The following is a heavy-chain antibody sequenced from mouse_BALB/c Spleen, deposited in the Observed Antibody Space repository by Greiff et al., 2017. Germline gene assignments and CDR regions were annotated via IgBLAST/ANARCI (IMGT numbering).Heavy chain of an antibody. CDR3: ASRYDRAYYYAMDY. CDR1: GFSLTSYG. J-gene: IGHJ4*01. D-gene: IGHD2-14*01. V-gene: IGHV2-4-1*01. Sequence: VMLVESGPGLVQPSQSLSITCTVSGFSLTSYGVHWVRQSPGKGLEWLGVIWSGGSTDYSAAFISRLSISKDNSKSQVFFKMNSLQADDTAIYYCASRYDRAYYYAMDYWGQGTSVTVSS. CDR2: IWSGGST.